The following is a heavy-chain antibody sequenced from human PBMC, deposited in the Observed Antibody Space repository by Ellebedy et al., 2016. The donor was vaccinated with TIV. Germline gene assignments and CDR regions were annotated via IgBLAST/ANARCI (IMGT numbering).Heavy chain of an antibody. Sequence: GESLKISXKGSGYSFTSYWISWVRQMPGKGLEWMGRIDPSDSYTNYSPSFQGHVTISADKSISTAYLQWSSLKASDTAMYYCARPGTAMVSALDYWGQGTLVTVSS. CDR2: IDPSDSYT. J-gene: IGHJ4*02. CDR1: GYSFTSYW. D-gene: IGHD5-18*01. V-gene: IGHV5-10-1*01. CDR3: ARPGTAMVSALDY.